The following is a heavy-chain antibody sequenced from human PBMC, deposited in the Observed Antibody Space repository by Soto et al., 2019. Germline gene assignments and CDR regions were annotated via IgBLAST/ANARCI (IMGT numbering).Heavy chain of an antibody. Sequence: ASVKVSCKASGGTFSSYAISWVRQAPGQGLEWMGGIIPIFGTANYAQKFQGRVTITADESTSTAYMEMCSLRSKDTAVSYCARLTYSGSSFNGYYYYGMDVWGQGTTVTVSS. CDR1: GGTFSSYA. V-gene: IGHV1-69*13. CDR3: ARLTYSGSSFNGYYYYGMDV. J-gene: IGHJ6*02. CDR2: IIPIFGTA. D-gene: IGHD3-10*01.